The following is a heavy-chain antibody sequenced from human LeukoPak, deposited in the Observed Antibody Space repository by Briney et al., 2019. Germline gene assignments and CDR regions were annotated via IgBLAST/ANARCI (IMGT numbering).Heavy chain of an antibody. D-gene: IGHD6-13*01. CDR3: AIGIAAANYYYYYMDV. CDR1: GYTFTSYD. CDR2: MNPNSGNT. V-gene: IGHV1-8*01. J-gene: IGHJ6*03. Sequence: ASVKVSCKASGYTFTSYDINWVRQATGQGLEWVGWMNPNSGNTGYAQKFQGRVTMTRNTSISTAYMELSSLRSEDTAVYYCAIGIAAANYYYYYMDVWGKGTTVTVSS.